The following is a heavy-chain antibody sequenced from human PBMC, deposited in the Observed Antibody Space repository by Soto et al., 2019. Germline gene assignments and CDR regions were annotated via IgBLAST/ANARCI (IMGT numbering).Heavy chain of an antibody. D-gene: IGHD6-6*01. CDR3: ARGALGSSSSWFAFWFGP. Sequence: SETLSLTCTVSGGSISSYYWSWIRQPPGKGLEWIGYIFSSGSTYYKPSLLSRVSISSDTSKNQFSLKLTSVTAADTAVYYRARGALGSSSSWFAFWFGPWGQGTLVTVSS. CDR1: GGSISSYY. V-gene: IGHV4-30-4*01. J-gene: IGHJ5*02. CDR2: IFSSGST.